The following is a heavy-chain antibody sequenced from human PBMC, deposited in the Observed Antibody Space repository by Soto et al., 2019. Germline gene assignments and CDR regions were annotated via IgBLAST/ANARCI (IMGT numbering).Heavy chain of an antibody. CDR1: GGTFSSYA. V-gene: IGHV1-69*12. Sequence: QVQLVQSGAEVKQPGSSVKVSCKASGGTFSSYAISWVRQAPGQGLEWMGGIIPIFGTANYAQKFQGRVTITADESTSTAYKEPSSLRSEDTAVYYCASRPLRGYSYGPDYYYGMDVWGQGTTVTVSS. CDR2: IIPIFGTA. CDR3: ASRPLRGYSYGPDYYYGMDV. J-gene: IGHJ6*02. D-gene: IGHD5-18*01.